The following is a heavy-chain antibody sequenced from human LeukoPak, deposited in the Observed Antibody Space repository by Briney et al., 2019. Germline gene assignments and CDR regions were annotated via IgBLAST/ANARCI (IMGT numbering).Heavy chain of an antibody. D-gene: IGHD5-18*01. Sequence: GGSLRLSCAASGFTFSSYDMLWVRQATGKGLEWVSAIGTAGDTYYPGSVKGRFTISRGNAKNSLYLQMNSLRAGDTAVYYCARDRGYSYGSDDYGMDVWGQGTTVTVSS. CDR3: ARDRGYSYGSDDYGMDV. J-gene: IGHJ6*02. CDR1: GFTFSSYD. V-gene: IGHV3-13*01. CDR2: IGTAGDT.